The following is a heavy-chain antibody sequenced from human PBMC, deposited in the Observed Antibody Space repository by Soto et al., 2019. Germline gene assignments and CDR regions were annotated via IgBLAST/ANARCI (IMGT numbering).Heavy chain of an antibody. V-gene: IGHV1-18*04. CDR2: ISAYNGNT. Sequence: QVQLVQSGAEVKKPGASVKVSCKASGYTFTSYGISWVRQAPGQGLEWMGWISAYNGNTNYAQKLKGRDTMPTNTSTSTANMEQRSLRSDDTTVYYSARDPGIIVVPWRGPDFDYWGQGTLITGSS. CDR1: GYTFTSYG. D-gene: IGHD3-22*01. J-gene: IGHJ4*02. CDR3: ARDPGIIVVPWRGPDFDY.